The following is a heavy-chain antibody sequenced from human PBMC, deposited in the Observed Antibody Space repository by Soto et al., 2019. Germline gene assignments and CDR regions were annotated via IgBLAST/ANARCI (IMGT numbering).Heavy chain of an antibody. CDR3: ARDPTSEYSSSWYFRGYYYYYMDV. CDR1: GFTFSSYS. CDR2: ISSSSYI. D-gene: IGHD6-13*01. Sequence: GGSLRLSCAASGFTFSSYSMNWVRQAPGKGLEWVSSISSSSYIYYADSVKGRFTISRDNAKNSLYLQMNSLRAEDTAVYYCARDPTSEYSSSWYFRGYYYYYMDVWGKGTTVTVSS. J-gene: IGHJ6*03. V-gene: IGHV3-21*01.